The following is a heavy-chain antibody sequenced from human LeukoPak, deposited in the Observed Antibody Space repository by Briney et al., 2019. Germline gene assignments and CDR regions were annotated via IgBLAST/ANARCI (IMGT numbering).Heavy chain of an antibody. V-gene: IGHV1-2*02. Sequence: GASVKVSCKASGYTFTGYYMHWVRQAPGQGLEWMGWINPNSGGTNYAQKFQGRVTMTRDTSISTAYMELSTLRSDDTAVYYCARGPRRDGYSADAFDIWGQGTMVTVSS. CDR1: GYTFTGYY. J-gene: IGHJ3*02. CDR3: ARGPRRDGYSADAFDI. CDR2: INPNSGGT. D-gene: IGHD5-24*01.